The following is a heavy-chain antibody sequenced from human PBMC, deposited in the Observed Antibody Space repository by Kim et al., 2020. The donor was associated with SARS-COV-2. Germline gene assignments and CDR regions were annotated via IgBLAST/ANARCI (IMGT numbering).Heavy chain of an antibody. D-gene: IGHD3-22*01. Sequence: SGPTLVKPPQTLTLTCTFSGFSLSTSGMCVSWIRQPPGKALEWLARIDWDDDKYYSTSLKTRLTISKDTSKNQVVLTMTNMDPVDTATYYCARILRNYYDSSGYSYYFDYWGQGTLVTVSS. CDR2: IDWDDDK. CDR1: GFSLSTSGMC. V-gene: IGHV2-70*11. J-gene: IGHJ4*02. CDR3: ARILRNYYDSSGYSYYFDY.